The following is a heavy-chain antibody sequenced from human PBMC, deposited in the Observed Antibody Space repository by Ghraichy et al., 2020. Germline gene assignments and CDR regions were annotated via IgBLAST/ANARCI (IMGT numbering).Heavy chain of an antibody. CDR1: GGSISSSSYY. CDR2: IYYSGST. J-gene: IGHJ4*02. CDR3: ARQDSSGWYGGLYYFDY. V-gene: IGHV4-39*01. Sequence: SETLSLTCTVSGGSISSSSYYWGWIRQPPGKGLEWIGSIYYSGSTYYNPSLKSRVTISVDTSKNQFSLKLSSVTAADTAVYYCARQDSSGWYGGLYYFDYWGQGTLVTVSS. D-gene: IGHD6-19*01.